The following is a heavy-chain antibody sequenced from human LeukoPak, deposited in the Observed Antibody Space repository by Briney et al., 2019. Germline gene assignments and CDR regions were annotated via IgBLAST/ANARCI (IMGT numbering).Heavy chain of an antibody. J-gene: IGHJ4*02. CDR2: IKQDGSEK. CDR1: GFTFSSYW. V-gene: IGHV3-7*01. D-gene: IGHD3-10*01. Sequence: GGSLRLSCAASGFTFSSYWMSWVRPAPGKGQGWVANIKQDGSEKFYVDSVKGRFTISRDNAKNSLYLQMNSLRAEDTAVYYCARGYYYGSGSYCFDYWGQGTLVTVSS. CDR3: ARGYYYGSGSYCFDY.